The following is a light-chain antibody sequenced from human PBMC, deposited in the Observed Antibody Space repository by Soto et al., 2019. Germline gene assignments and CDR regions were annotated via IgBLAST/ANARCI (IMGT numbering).Light chain of an antibody. CDR2: EVS. V-gene: IGLV2-8*01. Sequence: QSVLTQPPSASGSPGQSVTISCTGTSSDVGGYNYVSWYQQHPGKAPKLMIYEVSKRPSGVPDRFSGSKSGNTASLTVSGLQAEDEAYYYCSSYAGSNNPYVFRTGTKLTVL. J-gene: IGLJ1*01. CDR3: SSYAGSNNPYV. CDR1: SSDVGGYNY.